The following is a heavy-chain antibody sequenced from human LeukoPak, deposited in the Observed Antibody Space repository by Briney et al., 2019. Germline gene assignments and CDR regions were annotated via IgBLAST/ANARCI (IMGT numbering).Heavy chain of an antibody. Sequence: GGSLRLSCAASGFTFSSYAMHWVRQAPGKGLEWVSGISWNSGSIGYADSVKGRFTISRDNAKNSLYLQMNSLRAEDMALYYCAKDLSPHYYDSSGYYPGAFDIWGQGTMVTVSS. CDR3: AKDLSPHYYDSSGYYPGAFDI. D-gene: IGHD3-22*01. V-gene: IGHV3-9*03. CDR1: GFTFSSYA. J-gene: IGHJ3*02. CDR2: ISWNSGSI.